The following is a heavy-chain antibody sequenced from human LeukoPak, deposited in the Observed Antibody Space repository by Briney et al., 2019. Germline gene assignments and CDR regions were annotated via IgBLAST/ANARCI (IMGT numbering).Heavy chain of an antibody. Sequence: GGSLRLSCAASGFTFSSYAMSWVRQAPGKGLEWVSAISCSGSSTYYADSVKGRFTISRDNSKNTLYLQMNSLRAEDTALYYCAKRDGYNSNPLKDWGQGTLVTVSS. J-gene: IGHJ4*02. V-gene: IGHV3-23*01. CDR3: AKRDGYNSNPLKD. CDR1: GFTFSSYA. D-gene: IGHD5-24*01. CDR2: ISCSGSST.